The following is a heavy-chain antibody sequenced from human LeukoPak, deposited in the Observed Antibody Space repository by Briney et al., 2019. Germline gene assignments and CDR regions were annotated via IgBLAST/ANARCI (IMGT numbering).Heavy chain of an antibody. CDR3: ARVALEGVSAYYFDY. D-gene: IGHD3-22*01. J-gene: IGHJ4*02. V-gene: IGHV4-4*07. CDR2: IYTSGST. Sequence: PSETLSLTCTVSGGSISSYYWSWIRQPAGKGLEWIGRIYTSGSTNYNPSLKSRVTMSVDTSENQFSLKLSSVTAADTAVYYCARVALEGVSAYYFDYWGQGTLVTVSS. CDR1: GGSISSYY.